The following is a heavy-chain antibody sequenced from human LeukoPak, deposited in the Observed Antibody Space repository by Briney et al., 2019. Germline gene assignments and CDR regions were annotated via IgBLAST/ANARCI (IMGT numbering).Heavy chain of an antibody. V-gene: IGHV4-30-4*02. Sequence: SETLSLTCTVSGGSISSGDYYWSWIRQPPGKGLEWIGYIYYSGSTYYNPSLKSRVTISVDTSKNQFSLKLSSVTAADTAVYYCARGYYYDSSGYYPAFDIWGQGTMVTVSS. CDR1: GGSISSGDYY. J-gene: IGHJ3*02. D-gene: IGHD3-22*01. CDR2: IYYSGST. CDR3: ARGYYYDSSGYYPAFDI.